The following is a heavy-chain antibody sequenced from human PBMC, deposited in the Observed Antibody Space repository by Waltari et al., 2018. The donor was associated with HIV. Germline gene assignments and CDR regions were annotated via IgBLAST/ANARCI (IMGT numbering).Heavy chain of an antibody. Sequence: EVQLLESGGGLVQPGGSLRLSGAASGFTFSSYAMSWVRQAPGKGLEWVSALSGSGASTYYADSVKGRFTISRDNSKNTLYLQMNRLRADDTAVYYCAKDSNYDSSGPIDYWGQGTLVTVSS. CDR1: GFTFSSYA. V-gene: IGHV3-23*01. CDR3: AKDSNYDSSGPIDY. J-gene: IGHJ4*02. CDR2: LSGSGAST. D-gene: IGHD3-22*01.